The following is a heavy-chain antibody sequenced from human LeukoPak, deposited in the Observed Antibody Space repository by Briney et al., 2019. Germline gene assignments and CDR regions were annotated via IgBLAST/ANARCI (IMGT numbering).Heavy chain of an antibody. D-gene: IGHD3-3*01. J-gene: IGHJ4*02. Sequence: HPGGSLRLSCAASGFTFSSYVMSWVRQAPGKGLEWVSVVSGSGVNTDYADSVKGRFTISRDNSKNTLYLQMNSLRAEDTAVYYCAKTPAPVFGSKCYFDYWGQGTLVTVSS. CDR2: VSGSGVNT. CDR3: AKTPAPVFGSKCYFDY. CDR1: GFTFSSYV. V-gene: IGHV3-23*01.